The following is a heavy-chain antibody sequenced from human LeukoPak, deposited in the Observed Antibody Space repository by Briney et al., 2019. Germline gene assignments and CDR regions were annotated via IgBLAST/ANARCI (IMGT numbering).Heavy chain of an antibody. D-gene: IGHD3-22*01. V-gene: IGHV4-59*01. Sequence: SETLCLTCTVSGGTISSYYCGWIRQPPGQGLEWSGYIYYSGSTNYNPSLKSRVTISVDTSKNQFSLKLSSVTAADTAVYYCAGVALTYYYDSKGWFDPWGQGTLVTVSS. CDR3: AGVALTYYYDSKGWFDP. CDR2: IYYSGST. J-gene: IGHJ5*02. CDR1: GGTISSYY.